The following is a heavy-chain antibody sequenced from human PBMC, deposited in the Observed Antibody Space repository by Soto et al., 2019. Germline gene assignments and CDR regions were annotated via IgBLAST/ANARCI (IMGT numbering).Heavy chain of an antibody. Sequence: QVQLVESGGGVVQPGTSLRLSCAASGFIFNNYAMFWIRQAPGKGLEWVSLISYDGSNEFYSDAVKGRFTVSRDKSKKTVFLQMNSIRIEETAVYICARDGLRVGSARDNRTDTWGQGTRVTVSA. CDR3: ARDGLRVGSARDNRTDT. D-gene: IGHD1-26*01. V-gene: IGHV3-30-3*01. CDR2: ISYDGSNE. CDR1: GFIFNNYA. J-gene: IGHJ5*02.